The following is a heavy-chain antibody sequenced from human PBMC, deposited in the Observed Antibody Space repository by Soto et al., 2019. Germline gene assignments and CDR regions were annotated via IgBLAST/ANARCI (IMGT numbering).Heavy chain of an antibody. V-gene: IGHV4-4*07. CDR1: GASISGFY. Sequence: ETLSLTCTVSGASISGFYWSWIRKSAGKGLEWIGRIYATGTTDYNPSLKSRVMMSVDTSKKQFSLKLRSVTAADTAVYYCVRDGTKTLRDWFDPWGQGMSVTVSS. D-gene: IGHD1-1*01. J-gene: IGHJ5*02. CDR2: IYATGTT. CDR3: VRDGTKTLRDWFDP.